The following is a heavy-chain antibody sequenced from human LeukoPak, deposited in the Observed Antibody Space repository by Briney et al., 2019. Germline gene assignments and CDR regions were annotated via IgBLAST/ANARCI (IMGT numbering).Heavy chain of an antibody. D-gene: IGHD5-24*01. V-gene: IGHV3-30*03. J-gene: IGHJ4*02. CDR2: ISYDGSNK. Sequence: GRSLRLSCAASGFTFSSYGMHWVRQAPGKGLEWVAVISYDGSNKYYADSVKGRFTISRDNSKNTLYLQMGSLRAEDMAVYYCAGASRDGHIYDFWGQGTLVTVSS. CDR3: AGASRDGHIYDF. CDR1: GFTFSSYG.